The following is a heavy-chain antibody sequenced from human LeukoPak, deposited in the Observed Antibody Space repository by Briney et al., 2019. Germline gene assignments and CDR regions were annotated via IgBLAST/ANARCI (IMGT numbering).Heavy chain of an antibody. CDR1: GFTFSDYS. V-gene: IGHV3-23*01. J-gene: IGHJ6*02. Sequence: GGSLRLSCAASGFTFSDYSMRWVRQAPGKGLEWVSSISGTGDVSKYADSVKGRFTISRDNSKNTLYLQVNSLRAEETAVYYCAKAFVPYYYGMDVWGQGTTVTVSS. CDR2: ISGTGDVS. CDR3: AKAFVPYYYGMDV. D-gene: IGHD2/OR15-2a*01.